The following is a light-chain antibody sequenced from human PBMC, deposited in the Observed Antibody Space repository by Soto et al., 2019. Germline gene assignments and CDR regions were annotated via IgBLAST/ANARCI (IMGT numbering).Light chain of an antibody. J-gene: IGLJ3*02. CDR1: SSNIGSNY. V-gene: IGLV1-47*02. CDR2: DDN. Sequence: QSVLTQPPSASGTPGQRVTISCSGSSSNIGSNYVYWYQQLPGTAPKLLVFDDNQRPSGVPDRFSDSKSGTSASLAISGLRSEDEADYYCAASDNSLSGRVFGGGTKVTVL. CDR3: AASDNSLSGRV.